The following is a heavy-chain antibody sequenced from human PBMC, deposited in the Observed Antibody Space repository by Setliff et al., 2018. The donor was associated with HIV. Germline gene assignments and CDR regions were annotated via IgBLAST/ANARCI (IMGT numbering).Heavy chain of an antibody. CDR3: SRSLVPSGYYYGRHAFDI. CDR2: IYYSGNT. Sequence: SETLSLTCSVSGDSIRGHYWSWIRQSPGKGLEWIGNIYYSGNTNYNPSFKSRVTISVDTSKKQFSLRVNAVTAADTAVYYCSRSLVPSGYYYGRHAFDIWGQGTKGTVSS. D-gene: IGHD3-22*01. J-gene: IGHJ3*02. CDR1: GDSIRGHY. V-gene: IGHV4-59*08.